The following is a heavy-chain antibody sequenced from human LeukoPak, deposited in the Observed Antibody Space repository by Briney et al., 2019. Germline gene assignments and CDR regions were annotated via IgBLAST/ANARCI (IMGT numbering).Heavy chain of an antibody. CDR1: GYTFSNYD. V-gene: IGHV1-8*01. CDR2: MNPNSGNT. Sequence: ASVKVSCTTSGYTFSNYDVNWVRQATGQGLEWMGWMNPNSGNTGYAQNFQGRVTMTRNPSISTAYMELSSLRSEDTAVYYCAREPLDGEGATIFDLWGQGTLVAVSS. CDR3: AREPLDGEGATIFDL. D-gene: IGHD1-26*01. J-gene: IGHJ5*02.